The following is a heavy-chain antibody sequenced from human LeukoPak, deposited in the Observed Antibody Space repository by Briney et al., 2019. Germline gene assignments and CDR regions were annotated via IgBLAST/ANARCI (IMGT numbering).Heavy chain of an antibody. J-gene: IGHJ6*02. Sequence: SETLSLTCTVSGGSISSGGYYWSWIRQHPGKGLEWIGYIYYSGSTYYNPSLKSRVTISVDTSKNQFSLKLSSVTAADTAVYYCARGTYGSGRTYYYGMDVWGRGTTVTVSS. V-gene: IGHV4-31*03. D-gene: IGHD3-10*01. CDR1: GGSISSGGYY. CDR3: ARGTYGSGRTYYYGMDV. CDR2: IYYSGST.